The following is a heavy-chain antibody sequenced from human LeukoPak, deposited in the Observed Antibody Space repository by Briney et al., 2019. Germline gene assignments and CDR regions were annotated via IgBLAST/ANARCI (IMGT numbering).Heavy chain of an antibody. CDR3: AKPLPPYSSGWYLGLYYYYGMDV. CDR2: ISGSGGST. V-gene: IGHV3-23*01. D-gene: IGHD6-19*01. J-gene: IGHJ6*02. Sequence: GGSLRLSCAASGFTFSSYAMSWVRQAPGKGLEWVPAISGSGGSTYYADSVKGRFTISRDNSKNTLYLQMNSLRAEDTAVYYCAKPLPPYSSGWYLGLYYYYGMDVWGQGTTVTVSS. CDR1: GFTFSSYA.